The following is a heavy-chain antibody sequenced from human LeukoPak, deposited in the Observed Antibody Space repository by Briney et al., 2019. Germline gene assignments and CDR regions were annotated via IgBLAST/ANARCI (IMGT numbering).Heavy chain of an antibody. CDR1: GGSISSYY. Sequence: SETLSLTCSVSGGSISSYYWSWIRQPPGKGLEWIGYIYYSGSTNYNPSLKSRVTISVDTSKNQFSLKLSSVTAADTAVYYCARASVTYYYYYYMDVWGKGTTVTVSS. CDR2: IYYSGST. J-gene: IGHJ6*03. D-gene: IGHD4-11*01. V-gene: IGHV4-59*08. CDR3: ARASVTYYYYYYMDV.